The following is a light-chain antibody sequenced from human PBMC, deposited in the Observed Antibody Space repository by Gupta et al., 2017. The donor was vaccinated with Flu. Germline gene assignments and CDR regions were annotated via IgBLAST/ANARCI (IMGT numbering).Light chain of an antibody. CDR2: GPS. Sequence: PDTRSVLQGDTATLYCRASHSVSSGLAWYQHKPVQTPRVLVYGPSTRATGVPARFSGSGYGTEFSLTISSLQSEDFAVYYCQQNNHWPLTFGQGTRLEIK. V-gene: IGKV3-15*01. J-gene: IGKJ5*01. CDR3: QQNNHWPLT. CDR1: HSVSSG.